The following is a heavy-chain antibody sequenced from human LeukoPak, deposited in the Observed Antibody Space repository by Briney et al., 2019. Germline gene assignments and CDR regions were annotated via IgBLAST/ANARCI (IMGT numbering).Heavy chain of an antibody. CDR1: GYTFTDYY. J-gene: IGHJ4*02. Sequence: ASVKVSCKASGYTFTDYYMHWVQQAPGKGLEWMGRVDPEDGETIYAEKFQGRVTITADTSTDTAYMELSSLRSEDTAVYYCATFGTVTTNWGQGTLVTVSS. CDR2: VDPEDGET. CDR3: ATFGTVTTN. D-gene: IGHD4-11*01. V-gene: IGHV1-69-2*01.